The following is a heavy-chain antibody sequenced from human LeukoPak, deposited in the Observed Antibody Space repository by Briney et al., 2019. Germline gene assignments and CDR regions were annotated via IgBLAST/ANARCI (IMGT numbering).Heavy chain of an antibody. CDR2: ISSSSNTI. D-gene: IGHD3-3*01. CDR3: ARDGFDFWSGYPTTVDY. Sequence: GGSLRLSCAASGFTFSSYSMNWVRQSPGKGLEWVSYISSSSNTIYYADSVKGRSTISRDNANNSLYLQMNSLRAEDTAVYYCARDGFDFWSGYPTTVDYWGQGTLVTVSS. CDR1: GFTFSSYS. J-gene: IGHJ4*02. V-gene: IGHV3-48*01.